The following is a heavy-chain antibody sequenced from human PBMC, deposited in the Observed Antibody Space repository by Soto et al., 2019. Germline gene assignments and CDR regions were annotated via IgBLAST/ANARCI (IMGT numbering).Heavy chain of an antibody. CDR2: IYYSGST. V-gene: IGHV4-39*01. Sequence: SETLSLNCTVAGVSISSSSYYWGWIRQPPGKGLEWIGSIYYSGSTYYNPSLKSRVTISVDTSKNQFSLKLSSVTAADTAVYYCARPEIAVAGHYYYYGMDVWGQGTTVTVSS. CDR1: GVSISSSSYY. J-gene: IGHJ6*02. CDR3: ARPEIAVAGHYYYYGMDV. D-gene: IGHD6-19*01.